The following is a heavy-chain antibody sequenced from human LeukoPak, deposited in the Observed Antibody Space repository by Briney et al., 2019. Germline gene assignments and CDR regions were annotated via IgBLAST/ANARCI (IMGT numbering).Heavy chain of an antibody. V-gene: IGHV1-18*04. CDR2: ISAYNGNT. CDR3: ARCSRYYYGSGSYYNSDDAFDI. D-gene: IGHD3-10*01. Sequence: ASVKVSCTASGYTFTSYGISWVRQAPGQGLEWMGWISAYNGNTNYAQKLQGRVTMTTDTSTSTAYMELRSLRSDDTAVYYCARCSRYYYGSGSYYNSDDAFDIWGPGTMVTVSS. CDR1: GYTFTSYG. J-gene: IGHJ3*02.